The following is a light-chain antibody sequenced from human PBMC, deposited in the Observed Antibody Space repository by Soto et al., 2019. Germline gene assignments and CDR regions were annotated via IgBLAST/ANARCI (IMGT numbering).Light chain of an antibody. CDR2: GAS. Sequence: EIVLTQSPGTLSLSPGERATLFCRASQSVTSSYLAWYQQQPGQAPRLLIYGASTRATGIPDRFGGSGSGTDFTLTISRLEPEDFAVYYCQQYGNSPRTFGQGTKVEIK. CDR3: QQYGNSPRT. V-gene: IGKV3-20*01. J-gene: IGKJ1*01. CDR1: QSVTSSY.